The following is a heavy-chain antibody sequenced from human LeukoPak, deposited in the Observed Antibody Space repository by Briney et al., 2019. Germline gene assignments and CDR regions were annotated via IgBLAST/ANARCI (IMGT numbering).Heavy chain of an antibody. CDR1: GFTFSSYA. Sequence: GGSLRLSCAASGFTFSSYAMSWVRQAPGKGLEWVSAISGSGGSTIYYADSVKGRFTISRDNAKNSLYLQMNSLRAEDTAVYYCASRDGYNWDSAFDIWGQGTMVTVSS. J-gene: IGHJ3*02. V-gene: IGHV3-23*01. CDR3: ASRDGYNWDSAFDI. CDR2: ISGSGGSTI. D-gene: IGHD5-24*01.